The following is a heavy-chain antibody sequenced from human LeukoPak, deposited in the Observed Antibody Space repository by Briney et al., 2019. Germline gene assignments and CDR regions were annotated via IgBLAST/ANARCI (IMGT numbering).Heavy chain of an antibody. Sequence: QAGGSLRLSCAASGFTVSSNYMSWVRQGPGKGLEWVSISYPGGSTYYADSVKGRFTISRDPSKNTLYLQMNSLRVEDTAVYYCARDLKTAMDYFDYWGQGALVTVSS. CDR1: GFTVSSNY. V-gene: IGHV3-66*01. D-gene: IGHD2-2*01. CDR3: ARDLKTAMDYFDY. J-gene: IGHJ4*02. CDR2: SYPGGST.